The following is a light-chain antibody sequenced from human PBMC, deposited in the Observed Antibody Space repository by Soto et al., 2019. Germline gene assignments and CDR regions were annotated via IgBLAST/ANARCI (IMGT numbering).Light chain of an antibody. CDR1: SGHSSYS. CDR2: LHSDGSH. Sequence: QSVLTQSPSASASLGASVKLTCTLSSGHSSYSVAWHQQQPEKGPRYLMKLHSDGSHIKGDGIPDRFSGSSSGAERYLTISSLQSEDEADYYCQTWGTGIRVFGGGTKLTVL. V-gene: IGLV4-69*01. CDR3: QTWGTGIRV. J-gene: IGLJ2*01.